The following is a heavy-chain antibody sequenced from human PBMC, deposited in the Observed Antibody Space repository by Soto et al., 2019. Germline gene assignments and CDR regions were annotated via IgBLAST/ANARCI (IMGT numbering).Heavy chain of an antibody. V-gene: IGHV3-23*01. J-gene: IGHJ4*02. D-gene: IGHD2-2*01. Sequence: PGGSLRLSCAASGFTFSSYAMTWVRQAPGKGLEWVSTISDDGGSTYYADSVKGRFTISRDNSKKTLFLQMNSLRVEDTAVYYCARGLVPAAKTSLNDYWGQGTLVTVSS. CDR3: ARGLVPAAKTSLNDY. CDR1: GFTFSSYA. CDR2: ISDDGGST.